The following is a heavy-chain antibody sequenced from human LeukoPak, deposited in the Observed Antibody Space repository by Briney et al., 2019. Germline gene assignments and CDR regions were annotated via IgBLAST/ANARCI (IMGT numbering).Heavy chain of an antibody. V-gene: IGHV1-2*02. Sequence: ASVKVSCKASGYTFLNYDFTWVRQAPGQGLEWMGWINPNSGDTKYSQKFQGRVTMTRDTSIRTAYMELTRLRSDDTAVYYCATQRGSYLWGTDFDYWGQGILVTVSS. J-gene: IGHJ4*02. CDR2: INPNSGDT. D-gene: IGHD3-16*01. CDR3: ATQRGSYLWGTDFDY. CDR1: GYTFLNYD.